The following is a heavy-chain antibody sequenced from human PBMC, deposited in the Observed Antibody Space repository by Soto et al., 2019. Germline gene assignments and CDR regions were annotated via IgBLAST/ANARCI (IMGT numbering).Heavy chain of an antibody. J-gene: IGHJ6*02. CDR2: IYYSGST. D-gene: IGHD3-22*01. CDR1: GGSISSGDYY. CDR3: ARDRRFHYDSSGYYVSGYYYYGMDV. V-gene: IGHV4-30-4*01. Sequence: QVQLQESGPGLVKPSQTLSLTCTVSGGSISSGDYYWSWIRQPPGKGLEWIGKIYYSGSTHYNPSLKSRVIMSVDTSKNQFSLRLNSVTAADTAVYYCARDRRFHYDSSGYYVSGYYYYGMDVWGQGTTVTVS.